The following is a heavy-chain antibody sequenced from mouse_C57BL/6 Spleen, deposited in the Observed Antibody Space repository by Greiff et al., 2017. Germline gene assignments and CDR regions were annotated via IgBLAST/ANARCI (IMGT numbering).Heavy chain of an antibody. CDR2: IYPGDGDT. V-gene: IGHV1-82*01. D-gene: IGHD4-1*01. J-gene: IGHJ2*01. CDR3: ARETGGGYFDC. CDR1: GYAFSSSW. Sequence: VQLVESGPELVKPGASVKISCKASGYAFSSSWMNWVKQRPGKGLEWIGRIYPGDGDTNYNGKFKGKATLTADKSSSTAYMQLSSLTSEDSAVYICARETGGGYFDCWGQGATLTVSS.